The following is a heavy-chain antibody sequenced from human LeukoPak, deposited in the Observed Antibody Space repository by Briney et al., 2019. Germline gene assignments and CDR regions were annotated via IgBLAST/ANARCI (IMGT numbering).Heavy chain of an antibody. Sequence: GGSLRLSCAASGFTFSSYLMSWVRQAPGKGPEWVSGISGSGDNTYYAASVQGRFTISRDNSKNTLYLQMNSLRAEDTAVYYCASELRFLEWLPDYWGQGTLVTVSS. CDR2: ISGSGDNT. V-gene: IGHV3-23*01. CDR3: ASELRFLEWLPDY. CDR1: GFTFSSYL. D-gene: IGHD3-3*01. J-gene: IGHJ4*02.